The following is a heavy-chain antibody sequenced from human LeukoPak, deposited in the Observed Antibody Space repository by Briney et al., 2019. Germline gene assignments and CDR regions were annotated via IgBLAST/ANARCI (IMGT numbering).Heavy chain of an antibody. V-gene: IGHV3-23*01. CDR3: AKGSCTGGVCYGSEAFDI. D-gene: IGHD2-8*02. Sequence: GGSLRLSCAASGFTFSSYAMSWVRQAPGKGLEWVSAISGSGGSTYYADSVKGRFTISRDNSKNTLYLKMNSLGAEDTAVYYCAKGSCTGGVCYGSEAFDIWGQGTMVTVSS. CDR2: ISGSGGST. CDR1: GFTFSSYA. J-gene: IGHJ3*02.